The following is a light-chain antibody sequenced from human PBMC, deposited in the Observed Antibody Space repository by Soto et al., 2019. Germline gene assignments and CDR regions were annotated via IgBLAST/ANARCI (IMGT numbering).Light chain of an antibody. CDR3: QQYGSSIT. J-gene: IGKJ5*01. CDR2: GAS. CDR1: QSVSSN. V-gene: IGKV3-20*01. Sequence: EIVLTQSPATLSLSPGERATLSCRASQSVSSNLAWYQQKPGQAPRLLIYGASSRATGIPDRFSGSGSGTDFTLTISRLEPEDFAVYYCQQYGSSITFGQGTRLEN.